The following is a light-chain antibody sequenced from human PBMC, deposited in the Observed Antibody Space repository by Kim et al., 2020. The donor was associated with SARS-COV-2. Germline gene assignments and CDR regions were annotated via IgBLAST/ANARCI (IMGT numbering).Light chain of an antibody. CDR2: EVS. V-gene: IGLV2-8*01. CDR3: SSYGGSNNLL. J-gene: IGLJ2*01. CDR1: SSDY. Sequence: SESPGQTVTISCTGPSSDYVSWYLQHPGKAPKLMIYEVSKRPSGVPDRFSGSKSGNTASLIVSGLQAEDEGDYYCSSYGGSNNLLFGGGTQLTVL.